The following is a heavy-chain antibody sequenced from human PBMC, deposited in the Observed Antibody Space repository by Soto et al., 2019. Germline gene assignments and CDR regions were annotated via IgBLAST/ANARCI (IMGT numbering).Heavy chain of an antibody. CDR1: GFTFSSYA. J-gene: IGHJ3*02. D-gene: IGHD3-22*01. V-gene: IGHV3-23*01. Sequence: GGSLRLSCAASGFTFSSYAMSWVRQAPGKGLEWVSAISGSGGSTYYADSVKGRFTISRDNSKNTLYLQMNSLRAEDTAVYYCAKDRHYDSSGYSGPAFDIWGQGTMVTVSS. CDR3: AKDRHYDSSGYSGPAFDI. CDR2: ISGSGGST.